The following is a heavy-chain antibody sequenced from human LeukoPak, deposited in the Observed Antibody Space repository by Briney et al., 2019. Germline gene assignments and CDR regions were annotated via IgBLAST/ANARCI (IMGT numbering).Heavy chain of an antibody. J-gene: IGHJ5*02. CDR3: ATAQGYCSGGSCYNWFDP. Sequence: ASVKVSCKVSGYTLTELSMHWVRQAPGKGLEWMGGFDPEDGETIYAQKFRGRVTMTEDTSTDTAYMELSSLRSEDTAVYYCATAQGYCSGGSCYNWFDPWGQGTLVTVSS. D-gene: IGHD2-15*01. CDR2: FDPEDGET. V-gene: IGHV1-24*01. CDR1: GYTLTELS.